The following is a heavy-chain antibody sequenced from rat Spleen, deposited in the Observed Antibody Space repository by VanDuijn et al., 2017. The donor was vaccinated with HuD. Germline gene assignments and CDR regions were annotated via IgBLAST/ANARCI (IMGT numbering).Heavy chain of an antibody. J-gene: IGHJ3*01. D-gene: IGHD1-12*02. CDR3: ARSDGVHYFLPFAD. CDR2: ISYRGSA. V-gene: IGHV3-1*01. CDR1: GYSITSNY. Sequence: EVQLQESGPGLVKPSQSLSLTCSVTGYSITSNYWAWIRKFPGNKMEWIGHISYRGSASYNSSLKSRISITRDTSKNQFFLQLDSVTTEDTATYYCARSDGVHYFLPFADWGQGSLVTVSS.